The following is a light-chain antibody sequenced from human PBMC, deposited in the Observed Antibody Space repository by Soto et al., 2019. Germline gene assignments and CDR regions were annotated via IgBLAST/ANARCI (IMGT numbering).Light chain of an antibody. CDR1: QSVSSY. CDR2: DAS. J-gene: IGKJ1*01. Sequence: EIVLTQYPGTLSLSPGARATLSCRASQSVSSYLAWYQQKPGQAPRLLIYDASNRATGIPARFSGSGSGTDFTLTISSLQSEDFAVYYCQQYNNWPPTWTFGQGTKVDIK. V-gene: IGKV3-11*01. CDR3: QQYNNWPPTWT.